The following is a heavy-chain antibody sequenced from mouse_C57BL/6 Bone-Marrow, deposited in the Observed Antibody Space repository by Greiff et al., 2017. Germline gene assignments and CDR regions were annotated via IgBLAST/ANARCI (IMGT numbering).Heavy chain of an antibody. CDR1: GFNITDDY. CDR3: TSSTYYSNYVNYAMDY. CDR2: IDPENGDT. J-gene: IGHJ4*01. V-gene: IGHV14-4*01. D-gene: IGHD2-5*01. Sequence: VQLQQSGAELVRPGASVKLSCTASGFNITDDYMHWVKQRPEQGLEWIGWIDPENGDTDYASKFQGKATITADTSSNTAYLQLSSLTSEDTAVDYWTSSTYYSNYVNYAMDYWGQGTSVTVSS.